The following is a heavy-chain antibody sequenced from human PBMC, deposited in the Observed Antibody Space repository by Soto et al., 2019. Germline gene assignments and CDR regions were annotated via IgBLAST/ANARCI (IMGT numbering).Heavy chain of an antibody. Sequence: SETLSLTCTVSGASVSSGDSYWTWIRQPPGEGLEWIGFLYYNGKTYYNPSLKSRVTISIDTSRNQFSLKLNSLTPADTAVYYCARNMGQTWLKSYRPYYLDYWGQGTLVTVSS. CDR3: ARNMGQTWLKSYRPYYLDY. CDR2: LYYNGKT. V-gene: IGHV4-30-4*01. J-gene: IGHJ4*02. D-gene: IGHD5-12*01. CDR1: GASVSSGDSY.